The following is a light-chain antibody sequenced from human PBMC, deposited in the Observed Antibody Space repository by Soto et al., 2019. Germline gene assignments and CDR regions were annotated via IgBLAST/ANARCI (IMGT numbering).Light chain of an antibody. CDR2: AAS. CDR1: QGISSY. CDR3: QQLTSSPS. Sequence: IQLTQSPSSLSASVGDRVTITCRASQGISSYLTWYQQKPGKAPKLLIYAASTLQSGVPSRFSGSGSGTDIPLTISSLQPEDFINYCCQQLTSSPSFGGGTKVEIK. J-gene: IGKJ4*01. V-gene: IGKV1-9*01.